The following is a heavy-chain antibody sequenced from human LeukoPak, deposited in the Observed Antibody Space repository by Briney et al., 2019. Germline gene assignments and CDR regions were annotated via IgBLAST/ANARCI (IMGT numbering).Heavy chain of an antibody. J-gene: IGHJ4*02. Sequence: GGSLRLSCAASGFTFSSYAMSWVRQAPGKGLEWVGRIKSKTDGGTTDYAAPVKGRFTISRGDSKNTLYLQMNSLKTEDTAVYYCTTVAWNSGRPFDYWGQGTLVTVSS. V-gene: IGHV3-15*01. CDR1: GFTFSSYA. CDR3: TTVAWNSGRPFDY. CDR2: IKSKTDGGTT. D-gene: IGHD1-26*01.